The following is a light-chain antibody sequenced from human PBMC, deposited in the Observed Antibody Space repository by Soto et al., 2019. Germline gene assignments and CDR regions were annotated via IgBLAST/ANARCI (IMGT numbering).Light chain of an antibody. Sequence: SYELTKSLSLSVALGQTARITGGGYHIVSKNVNWYQQKPGQAPVLVIYRDTKRPSGIPERFSGSNSGNTAAQPISRDQAGDGADYYCQVLDGSIPGAVFGGGTKLTVL. CDR3: QVLDGSIPGAV. CDR1: HIVSKN. J-gene: IGLJ3*02. V-gene: IGLV3-9*01. CDR2: RDT.